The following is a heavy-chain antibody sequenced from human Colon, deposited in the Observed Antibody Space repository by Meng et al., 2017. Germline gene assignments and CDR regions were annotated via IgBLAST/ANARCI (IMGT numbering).Heavy chain of an antibody. J-gene: IGHJ4*02. CDR1: GYTFTNYG. V-gene: IGHV1-8*02. Sequence: QLVQSGGEVKKPGASVKVSCKASGYTFTNYGITWVRQAPGQGLEWMGWMNPNSGNTGYAQKFQGRVTMTRNTSISTAYMELSSLRSEDTAVYYCARVGIRGNQRGFDYWGQGTLVTVSS. CDR2: MNPNSGNT. D-gene: IGHD1-14*01. CDR3: ARVGIRGNQRGFDY.